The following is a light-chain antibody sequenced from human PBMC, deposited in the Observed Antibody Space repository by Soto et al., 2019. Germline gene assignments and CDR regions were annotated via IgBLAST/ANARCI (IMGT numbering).Light chain of an antibody. Sequence: EIVLTQSPGTLSLSQGERATLSCRASQSVSRNYLAWYQQKPGQAPRLLIYAATSRITGIPDRFSASGSGTDFTLTISRLEPEDFAVYYCQQYGSSPRTFGQGTKVEVK. J-gene: IGKJ1*01. CDR2: AAT. CDR3: QQYGSSPRT. V-gene: IGKV3-20*01. CDR1: QSVSRNY.